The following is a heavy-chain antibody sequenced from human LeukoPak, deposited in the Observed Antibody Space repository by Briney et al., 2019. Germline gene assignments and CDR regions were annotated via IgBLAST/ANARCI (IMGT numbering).Heavy chain of an antibody. Sequence: PRGSLRLSCGVSGLKFSDAWMGWVRQAPGEGLEWVGRTKSKGAGGTTEYAPPLQGKFIISRDDSKRMVYLDMNSLKTEDTALYYCTPETQFAWLFFFFHFWGRGNLVTVSS. CDR1: GLKFSDAW. J-gene: IGHJ4*02. CDR3: TPETQFAWLFFFFHF. V-gene: IGHV3-15*01. CDR2: TKSKGAGGTT. D-gene: IGHD3-9*01.